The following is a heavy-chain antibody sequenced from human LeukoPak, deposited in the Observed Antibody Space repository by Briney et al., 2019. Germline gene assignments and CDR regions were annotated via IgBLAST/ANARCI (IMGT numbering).Heavy chain of an antibody. CDR2: IYYSGST. J-gene: IGHJ4*02. Sequence: SETLSLTCTVSGDSISSGGYYWRWIRQHPGKGLEWIGYIYYSGSTYYNPALKSRVTISVDTSKNQFSLKLSSVTAADTAVYYCARGTRGDYDYYFDYWGQGTLVTVSS. CDR1: GDSISSGGYY. V-gene: IGHV4-31*03. D-gene: IGHD4-17*01. CDR3: ARGTRGDYDYYFDY.